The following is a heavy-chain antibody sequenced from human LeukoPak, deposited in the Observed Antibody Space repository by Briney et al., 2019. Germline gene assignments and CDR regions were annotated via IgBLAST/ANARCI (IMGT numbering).Heavy chain of an antibody. V-gene: IGHV4-34*01. CDR2: INHSGST. CDR3: AGVGADAYYYYYYMDV. J-gene: IGHJ6*03. D-gene: IGHD3-10*01. Sequence: SETLSLTCAVYGGSFSGYYWSWIRQPPGKGREWIGEINHSGSTNYNPSLKSRVTISVDTSKNQFSLKLSSVTAADTAVYYCAGVGADAYYYYYYMDVWGKGTTVTISS. CDR1: GGSFSGYY.